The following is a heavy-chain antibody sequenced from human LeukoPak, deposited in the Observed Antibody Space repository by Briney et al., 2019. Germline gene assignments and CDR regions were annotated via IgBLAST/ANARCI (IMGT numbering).Heavy chain of an antibody. CDR2: TYYSGST. J-gene: IGHJ5*02. V-gene: IGHV4-30-4*01. Sequence: SQSLSLTCTVSGGSISSGDYYWSWIRQPPGKGLEWIGYTYYSGSTYYNPSLKSRATISVDTSKNQFSLKLTSVTAADTAVYYCARPYYYDSRIDPWGQGTLVTVSS. CDR3: ARPYYYDSRIDP. D-gene: IGHD3-22*01. CDR1: GGSISSGDYY.